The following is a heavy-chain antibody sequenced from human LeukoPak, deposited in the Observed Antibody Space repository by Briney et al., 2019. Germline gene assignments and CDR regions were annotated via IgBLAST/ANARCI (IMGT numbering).Heavy chain of an antibody. D-gene: IGHD6-13*01. CDR1: GFTFSDYY. CDR3: ARYGSSWYGYYYGMDV. V-gene: IGHV3-11*01. CDR2: ISSSGSTI. J-gene: IGHJ6*02. Sequence: GGSLRLSCAASGFTFSDYYMSWIRQAPGKGLEWVSYISSSGSTIYYADSVKGRFTISRDNAKNSLYLQMNSLRAEDTAVYYCARYGSSWYGYYYGMDVWGQGTTVTVSS.